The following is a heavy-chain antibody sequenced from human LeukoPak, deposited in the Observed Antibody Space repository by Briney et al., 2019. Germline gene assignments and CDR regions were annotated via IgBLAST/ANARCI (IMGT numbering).Heavy chain of an antibody. CDR2: INPNSGGT. D-gene: IGHD3-22*01. CDR3: ARGVRGYYDSSGYYYDY. V-gene: IGHV1-2*02. CDR1: GYTFTGYY. Sequence: ASVKVSCKASGYTFTGYYMHWVRQAPGQGLEWMGWINPNSGGTNYAQKFQGRVTMTRDTSISTAYMELSRLRSEDTAVYYCARGVRGYYDSSGYYYDYWGQGTLVTVSS. J-gene: IGHJ4*02.